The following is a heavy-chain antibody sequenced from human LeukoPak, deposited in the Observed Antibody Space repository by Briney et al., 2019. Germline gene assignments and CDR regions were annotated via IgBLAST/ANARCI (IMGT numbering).Heavy chain of an antibody. Sequence: GGSLRLSCAASGFTFSSYAMSWVRQAPGKGLEWVGRIRSKTDGGTTDYAAPVKGRFTISRDDSKNTLYLQMNSLKTEDTAVYYCTTENYYGSDIDAFDIWGQGTMVTVSS. V-gene: IGHV3-15*01. CDR3: TTENYYGSDIDAFDI. D-gene: IGHD3-10*01. CDR2: IRSKTDGGTT. CDR1: GFTFSSYA. J-gene: IGHJ3*02.